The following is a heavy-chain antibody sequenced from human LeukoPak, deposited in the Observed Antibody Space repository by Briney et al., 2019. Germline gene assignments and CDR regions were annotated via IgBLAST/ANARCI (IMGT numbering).Heavy chain of an antibody. CDR3: AKDLREGTTPIDY. D-gene: IGHD4-11*01. Sequence: GGSLRLSCAASGFTFSSYGMHWVRQAPVKGLEWVAVIWYDGSNKYYADSVKGRFTISRDNSKNTLYLQMNSLRAEDTAVYYCAKDLREGTTPIDYWGQGTLVTVSS. CDR1: GFTFSSYG. V-gene: IGHV3-33*06. CDR2: IWYDGSNK. J-gene: IGHJ4*02.